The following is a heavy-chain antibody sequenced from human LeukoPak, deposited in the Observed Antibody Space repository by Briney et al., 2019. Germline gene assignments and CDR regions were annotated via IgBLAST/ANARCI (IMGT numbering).Heavy chain of an antibody. CDR3: ARDGSSGNYFDY. Sequence: GGSLRLSCAASGFTFSSYNMNWVRQAPGKGLEWVSYISSSSRTMYDADSVKGRFTISRDNAKNSLYLQMNSLRAEDTALYYCARDGSSGNYFDYWGQGTLVTVSS. J-gene: IGHJ4*02. CDR2: ISSSSRTM. D-gene: IGHD2-15*01. CDR1: GFTFSSYN. V-gene: IGHV3-48*01.